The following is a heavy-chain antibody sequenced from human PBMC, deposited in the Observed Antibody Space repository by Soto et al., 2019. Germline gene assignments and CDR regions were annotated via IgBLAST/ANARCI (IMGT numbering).Heavy chain of an antibody. CDR1: GVSSTSFY. V-gene: IGHV4-59*01. CDR2: IFDNGDV. J-gene: IGHJ4*02. CDR3: ARGWGSKWYYFDS. D-gene: IGHD3-16*01. Sequence: QVRLQESGPGLVRPSETLSLTCTVSGVSSTSFYWSWIRQSPGKGLEWIGYIFDNGDVKYNPSLMRRLTMSIDMSKNEFSLRLKSVTAADMAMYYCARGWGSKWYYFDSWGEGTLVTVSS.